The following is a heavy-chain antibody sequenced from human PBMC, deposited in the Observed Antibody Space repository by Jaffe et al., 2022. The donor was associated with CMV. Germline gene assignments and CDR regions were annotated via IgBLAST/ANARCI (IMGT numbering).Heavy chain of an antibody. V-gene: IGHV1-69*01. CDR1: GGTFSSYA. Sequence: QVQLVQSGAEVKKPGSSVKVSCKASGGTFSSYAISWVRQAPGQGLEWMGGIIPIFGTANYAQKFQGRVTITADESTSTAYMELSSLRSEDTAVYYCASGELPTGDIVVVPAAEVEFDYWGQGTLVTVSS. CDR2: IIPIFGTA. CDR3: ASGELPTGDIVVVPAAEVEFDY. D-gene: IGHD2-2*01. J-gene: IGHJ4*02.